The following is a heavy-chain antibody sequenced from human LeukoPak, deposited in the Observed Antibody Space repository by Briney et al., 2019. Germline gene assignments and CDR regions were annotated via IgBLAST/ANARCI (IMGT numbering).Heavy chain of an antibody. Sequence: GGSLRLSCAASGFIFSSFTMKWVRQAPGKGLEWVSYISSSGTTIYYADSVKGRYTISRDNAKSSLYLQMNSLRAEDTAVYYCARQYYYYYMDVWGKGTTVTVSS. CDR1: GFIFSSFT. V-gene: IGHV3-48*01. J-gene: IGHJ6*03. CDR3: ARQYYYYYMDV. CDR2: ISSSGTTI.